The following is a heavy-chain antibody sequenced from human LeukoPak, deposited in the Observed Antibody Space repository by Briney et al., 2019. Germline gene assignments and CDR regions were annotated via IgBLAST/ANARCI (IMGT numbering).Heavy chain of an antibody. CDR3: AKEYNPYCGGDCYSASLGY. Sequence: GGSLRLSCAASGFTFSSYAMSWVRQAPGKGLEWVSAISGSGGSTYYADSVKGRSTISRDNSKNTLYLQMNSLRAEDTAVYYCAKEYNPYCGGDCYSASLGYWGQGTLVTVSS. D-gene: IGHD2-21*02. J-gene: IGHJ4*02. CDR2: ISGSGGST. CDR1: GFTFSSYA. V-gene: IGHV3-23*01.